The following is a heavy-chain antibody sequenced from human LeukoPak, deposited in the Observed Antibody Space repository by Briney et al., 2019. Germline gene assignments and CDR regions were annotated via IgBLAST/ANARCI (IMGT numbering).Heavy chain of an antibody. CDR1: GYTFTSYY. V-gene: IGHV1-46*01. CDR2: INPSGGST. CDR3: ARDLGNNWFDP. D-gene: IGHD3-16*01. Sequence: GASVKVSCKASGYTFTSYYMHWVRQASGQGLEWMGIINPSGGSTSYAQKFQGRVTMTRDTSTSTVYMELSSLRSEDTAVYYCARDLGNNWFDPWGQGTLVTVSS. J-gene: IGHJ5*02.